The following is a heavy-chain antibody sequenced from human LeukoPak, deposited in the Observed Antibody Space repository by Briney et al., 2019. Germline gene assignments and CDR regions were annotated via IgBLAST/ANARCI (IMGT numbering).Heavy chain of an antibody. CDR2: ISSSSSYI. V-gene: IGHV3-21*01. Sequence: GGSLRLSCVASGFTFSSYSMIWVRQAPGMGLEWVLSISSSSSYIYYADSVKGRFTISRDNAKNSLYLQMNSLRAEDTAVYYCARDGPIVGNDYWGQGTLVTVSS. D-gene: IGHD3-22*01. CDR1: GFTFSSYS. CDR3: ARDGPIVGNDY. J-gene: IGHJ4*02.